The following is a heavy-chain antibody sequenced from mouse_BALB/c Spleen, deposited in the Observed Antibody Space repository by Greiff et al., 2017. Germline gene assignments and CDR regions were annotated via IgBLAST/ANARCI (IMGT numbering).Heavy chain of an antibody. CDR1: GFTFSDYY. V-gene: IGHV5-4*02. J-gene: IGHJ3*01. CDR3: ASAYYDYDRFAY. CDR2: ISDGGSYT. Sequence: EVKLMESGGGLVKPGGSLKLSCAASGFTFSDYYMYWVRQTPEKRLEWVATISDGGSYTYYPDSVKGRFTISRDNAKNNLYLQMSSLKSEDTAMYYCASAYYDYDRFAYWGQGTLVTVSA. D-gene: IGHD2-4*01.